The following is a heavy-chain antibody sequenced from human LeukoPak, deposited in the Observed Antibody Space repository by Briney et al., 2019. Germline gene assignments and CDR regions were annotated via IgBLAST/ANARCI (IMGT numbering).Heavy chain of an antibody. CDR2: INPSGGST. CDR3: ARVLRGAVAGDFDY. CDR1: GGTFSSYA. J-gene: IGHJ4*02. V-gene: IGHV1-46*01. Sequence: VASVKVSCKASGGTFSSYAISWVRQAPGQGLEWMGIINPSGGSTSYAQKFQGRVTMTRDTSTSTVYMELSSLRSEDTAVYYCARVLRGAVAGDFDYWGQGTLVTVSS. D-gene: IGHD6-19*01.